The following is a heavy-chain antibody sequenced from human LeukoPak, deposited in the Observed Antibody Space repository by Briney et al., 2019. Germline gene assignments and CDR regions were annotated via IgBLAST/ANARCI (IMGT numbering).Heavy chain of an antibody. D-gene: IGHD5-24*01. CDR3: ARTDDPRDWFDP. J-gene: IGHJ5*02. V-gene: IGHV1-46*01. CDR2: INPSGGST. CDR1: GYTFTSYY. Sequence: ASVKVSCKASGYTFTSYYMHWVRQAPGQGLEWMGIINPSGGSTSYAQKFQGRVTMTTDTSTSTAYMELRSLRSDDTAVYYCARTDDPRDWFDPWGQGTLVTVSS.